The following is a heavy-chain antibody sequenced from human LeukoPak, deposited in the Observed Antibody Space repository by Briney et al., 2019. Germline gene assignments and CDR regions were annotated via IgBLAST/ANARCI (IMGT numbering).Heavy chain of an antibody. CDR2: INPSGGST. D-gene: IGHD3-22*01. Sequence: ASVKVSCKASGYTFTSYAMHWVRQAPGQGLGWMGIINPSGGSTSYAQKFQGRVTMTRDTSTSTVYMELSSLRSEDTAVYYCARDRRDITMIVVVAAFDIWGQGTMVTVSS. CDR1: GYTFTSYA. CDR3: ARDRRDITMIVVVAAFDI. J-gene: IGHJ3*02. V-gene: IGHV1-46*01.